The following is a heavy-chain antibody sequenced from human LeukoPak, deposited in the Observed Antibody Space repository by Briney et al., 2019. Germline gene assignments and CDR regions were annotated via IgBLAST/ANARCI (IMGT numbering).Heavy chain of an antibody. V-gene: IGHV4-59*01. CDR1: GGSISSYY. CDR3: ARDQDGLDAFDI. Sequence: SETQSLTCTVSGGSISSYYWSWIRQPPGKGLEWIGYIYYSGSTNYNPSLKSRVTISVDTSKNQFSLKLNSLTAADTAVYYCARDQDGLDAFDIWGQGTMVTVSS. CDR2: IYYSGST. J-gene: IGHJ3*02. D-gene: IGHD5-24*01.